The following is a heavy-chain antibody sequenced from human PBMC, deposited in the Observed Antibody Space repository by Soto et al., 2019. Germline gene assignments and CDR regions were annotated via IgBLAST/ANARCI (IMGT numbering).Heavy chain of an antibody. V-gene: IGHV1-18*01. D-gene: IGHD5-12*01. CDR2: ISAYNGNT. J-gene: IGHJ4*01. CDR3: ASGGQYSGYDSSHFDY. CDR1: GYTFTKYG. Sequence: ASVKPSCEDSGYTFTKYGIRCVRQAPGKGLEWMGWISAYNGNTNYAQKLQGRVTMTTDTSTSTAYMELRSLRSDDTAVYYCASGGQYSGYDSSHFDYWG.